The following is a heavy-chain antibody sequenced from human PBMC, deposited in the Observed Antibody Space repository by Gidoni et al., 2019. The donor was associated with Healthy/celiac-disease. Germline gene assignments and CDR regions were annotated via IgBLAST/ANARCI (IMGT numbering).Heavy chain of an antibody. D-gene: IGHD3-9*01. CDR2: IYTCGST. CDR3: ARGDYDILTGDSDWFDP. V-gene: IGHV4-61*02. J-gene: IGHJ5*02. CDR1: AGAISSGSHY. Sequence: QVQLQESGPGLVKPSHTLSLTCTASAGAISSGSHYWSWIRQPAGKGLEWIGRIYTCGSTNYNPSLKSRVTISVDTSKNQFSMKLSSVAAADAAVYYCARGDYDILTGDSDWFDPWGQGTLVTVSS.